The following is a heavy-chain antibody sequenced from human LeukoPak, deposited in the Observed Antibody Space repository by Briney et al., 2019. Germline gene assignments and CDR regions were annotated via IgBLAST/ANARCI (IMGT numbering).Heavy chain of an antibody. J-gene: IGHJ4*02. CDR1: GGSISSSSYY. Sequence: SETLSLTCTVSGGSISSSSYYWGWIRQPPGKGLEWIGSIYYSGSTYYNPSHKSRVTISVDTSKNQFSLKLSSVTAADTAVYYCAREKQDYFDYWGQGTLVTVSS. V-gene: IGHV4-39*07. CDR2: IYYSGST. CDR3: AREKQDYFDY.